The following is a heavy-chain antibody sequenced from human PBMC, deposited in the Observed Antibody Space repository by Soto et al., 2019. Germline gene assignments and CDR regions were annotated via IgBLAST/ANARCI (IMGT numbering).Heavy chain of an antibody. V-gene: IGHV1-69*01. Sequence: QVQLVQSGAEVKKPGSSVKVSCKASGGTFSSYAISWVRQAPGQGLEWMGGIIPIFGTANYAQKFQGRVTITADESTRTAYMELSSLRSEDTAVYYCARGRDIVVVPAAINYYGMDVWGQGTTVTVSS. CDR2: IIPIFGTA. J-gene: IGHJ6*02. CDR3: ARGRDIVVVPAAINYYGMDV. D-gene: IGHD2-2*02. CDR1: GGTFSSYA.